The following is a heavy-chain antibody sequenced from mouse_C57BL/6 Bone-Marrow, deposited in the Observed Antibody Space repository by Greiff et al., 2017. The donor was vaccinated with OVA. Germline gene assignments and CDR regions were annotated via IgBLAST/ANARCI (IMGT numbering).Heavy chain of an antibody. V-gene: IGHV5-9-1*02. Sequence: VQLKESGEGLVKPGGSLKLSCAASGFTFSSYAMSWVRQTPEKRLEWVAYISSGGDYIYYADTVKGRFTISRDNARNTLYLQMSSLKSEDTAMYYCTRDDYDGTFAYWGQGTLVTVSA. J-gene: IGHJ3*01. CDR2: ISSGGDYI. CDR1: GFTFSSYA. D-gene: IGHD2-4*01. CDR3: TRDDYDGTFAY.